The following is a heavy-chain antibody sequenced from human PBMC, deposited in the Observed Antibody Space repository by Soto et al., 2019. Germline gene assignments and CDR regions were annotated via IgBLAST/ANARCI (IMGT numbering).Heavy chain of an antibody. CDR1: GYTFTTFW. Sequence: PGESLKISCTGFGYTFTTFWISWVRQMPGKGLEWMGRIHPGDTYTTYSPAFQGHVTISADKATSTAYLQWSSLKASNTAMYFCARTYCTTTPCDSWFDPWGQGTLVTVSS. D-gene: IGHD2-8*01. V-gene: IGHV5-10-1*01. J-gene: IGHJ5*02. CDR2: IHPGDTYT. CDR3: ARTYCTTTPCDSWFDP.